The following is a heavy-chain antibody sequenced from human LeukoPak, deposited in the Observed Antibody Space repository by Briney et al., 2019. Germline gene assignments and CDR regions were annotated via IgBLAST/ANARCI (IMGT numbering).Heavy chain of an antibody. Sequence: SETLSLTCTVSGYSISSGYYWGWIRQPPGKGLEWIRSIYHSGSTYYNPSLKSRVTISVDTSKNQFSLKLSSVTAADTAVYYCTRGGWGLDYWGQGTLVTVSS. D-gene: IGHD3-16*01. CDR2: IYHSGST. CDR3: TRGGWGLDY. J-gene: IGHJ4*02. V-gene: IGHV4-38-2*02. CDR1: GYSISSGYY.